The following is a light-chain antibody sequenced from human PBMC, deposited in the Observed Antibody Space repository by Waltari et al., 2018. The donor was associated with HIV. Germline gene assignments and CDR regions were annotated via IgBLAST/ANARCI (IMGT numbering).Light chain of an antibody. J-gene: IGLJ3*02. CDR3: AAWDDSLSGWV. V-gene: IGLV1-47*01. CDR1: SSNIGTNY. Sequence: QSVLTQPPSASGTPGQRVTISCSGSSSNIGTNYVSWYHQLPGTAPKILIYRKNQRPSGVPDRFSGSKSGTSASLAISGLRSEDEADYYCAAWDDSLSGWVFGGGTKLTVL. CDR2: RKN.